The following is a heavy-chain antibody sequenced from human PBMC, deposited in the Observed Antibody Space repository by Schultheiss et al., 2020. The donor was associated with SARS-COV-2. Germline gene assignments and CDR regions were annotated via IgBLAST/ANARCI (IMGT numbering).Heavy chain of an antibody. CDR3: ARAHGDYYYYYMDV. V-gene: IGHV1-18*04. D-gene: IGHD4-17*01. J-gene: IGHJ6*03. CDR1: GYTFSNYG. Sequence: ASVKVSCKASGYTFSNYGINWVRQATGQGLEWMGWMNPNSGNTGYAQKLQGRVTMTTDTSTSTAYMELRSLRSDDTAVYYCARAHGDYYYYYMDVWGKGTTVTVSS. CDR2: MNPNSGNT.